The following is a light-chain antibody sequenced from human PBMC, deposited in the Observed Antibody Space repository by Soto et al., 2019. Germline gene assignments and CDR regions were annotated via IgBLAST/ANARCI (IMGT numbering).Light chain of an antibody. CDR3: QSYDSSLSGSV. Sequence: QSVLTQPPSVSGAPGQRVTISCTGSSSNIGAGYVVHWYQQLPGTAPKLLIHGNNNRPSGVPDRFSGSKSRTSASLAITGPQVNDEADYYCQSYDSSLSGSVFGGGTKLTVL. J-gene: IGLJ3*02. CDR2: GNN. V-gene: IGLV1-40*01. CDR1: SSNIGAGYV.